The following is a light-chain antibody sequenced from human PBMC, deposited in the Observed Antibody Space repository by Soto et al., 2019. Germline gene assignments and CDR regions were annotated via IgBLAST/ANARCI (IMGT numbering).Light chain of an antibody. CDR3: QQSYSTPLT. CDR1: QSISNY. Sequence: DIQMTQSPSSLSASVGDRVTITCRASQSISNYLSWYQQIPRKAPKLLIYAASTLRSGVSSRFSGSGSGTDFTLTISRLQPEDFATYYCQQSYSTPLTFGQGTKVEIK. J-gene: IGKJ1*01. CDR2: AAS. V-gene: IGKV1-39*01.